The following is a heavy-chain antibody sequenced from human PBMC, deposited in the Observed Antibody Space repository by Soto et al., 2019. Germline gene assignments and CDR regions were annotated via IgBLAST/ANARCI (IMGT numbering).Heavy chain of an antibody. V-gene: IGHV3-30-3*01. D-gene: IGHD6-19*01. CDR3: ARDLEQWLAKESY. CDR1: GFTFSSYA. CDR2: ISYDGSNK. J-gene: IGHJ4*02. Sequence: QLQLVESGGGVVQPGRTLTLSCAASGFTFSSYAMQWVRQAPGKGLGWVAVISYDGSNKYYADSVKGRFTISRDNSKNTLYLQVTSLRAADTAVYYCARDLEQWLAKESYWGQGTLVTVSS.